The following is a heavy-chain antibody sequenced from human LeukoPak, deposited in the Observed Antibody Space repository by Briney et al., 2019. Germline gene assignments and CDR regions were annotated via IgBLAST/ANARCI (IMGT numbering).Heavy chain of an antibody. V-gene: IGHV3-33*01. CDR1: GFTFSSYG. CDR3: TTDITGWWELLRDY. Sequence: GGSLRLSCAASGFTFSSYGMHWVRQAPGKGLEWVAVIWYDGSNKYYADSVKGRFTISRDNSKNTLYLQMNSLRAEDTAVYYCTTDITGWWELLRDYWGQGTLVTVSS. D-gene: IGHD1-26*01. J-gene: IGHJ4*02. CDR2: IWYDGSNK.